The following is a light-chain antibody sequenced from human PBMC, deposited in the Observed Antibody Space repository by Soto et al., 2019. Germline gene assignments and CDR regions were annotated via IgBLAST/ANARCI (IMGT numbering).Light chain of an antibody. J-gene: IGKJ1*01. Sequence: EIVLTQSPGTLSLSPGERATLSCRASQSVSSSYLAWYQQKPGQAPRLLIYGASNRATGIPDRFSGSGSGTDFTLTISRLEPEDFALYYCQQYGSSSRTFGQGTKVDIK. CDR1: QSVSSSY. V-gene: IGKV3-20*01. CDR2: GAS. CDR3: QQYGSSSRT.